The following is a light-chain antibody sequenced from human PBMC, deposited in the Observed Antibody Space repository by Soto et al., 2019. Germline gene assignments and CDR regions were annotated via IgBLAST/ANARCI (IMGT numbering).Light chain of an antibody. Sequence: QSALTQPASVSGSPGQSITISCTGNSSDFGGYNYVSWYQQHPGKAPKLMVYEVSNRPSGVSNRFSGSKSGNTASLTISGLQAEDEADYYCTSYSSSGTRLFGGGTKLTVL. V-gene: IGLV2-14*01. J-gene: IGLJ2*01. CDR2: EVS. CDR1: SSDFGGYNY. CDR3: TSYSSSGTRL.